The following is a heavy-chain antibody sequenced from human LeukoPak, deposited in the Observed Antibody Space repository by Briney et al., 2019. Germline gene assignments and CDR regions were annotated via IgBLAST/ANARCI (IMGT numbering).Heavy chain of an antibody. J-gene: IGHJ4*02. CDR2: INPNTGST. CDR1: RYSFTSYY. CDR3: ARGWGQIVVVVVSTALGPDY. Sequence: ASVKVSCQASRYSFTSYYMHWVRQPPGQGLEWMGTINPNTGSTSYAQKFQDRVAMTRDTSTSTVYMDLRSLRSEDTAVYYCARGWGQIVVVVVSTALGPDYWGQGTLVTVSS. D-gene: IGHD2-15*01. V-gene: IGHV1-46*01.